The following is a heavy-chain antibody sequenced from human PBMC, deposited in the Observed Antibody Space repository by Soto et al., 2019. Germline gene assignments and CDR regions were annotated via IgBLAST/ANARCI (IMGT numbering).Heavy chain of an antibody. Sequence: QITLKESGPTLVKPTQTLTLTCTFSGFSLSTSGVGVGWIRQPPGKALEWLALIYWDDDKRYSPSLKSRLTITKDTSKNQVVLTMTNMDPVDTATYYCALNLRGSGSQKEAWFDPWGQGTLVTVSS. D-gene: IGHD3-10*01. V-gene: IGHV2-5*02. CDR1: GFSLSTSGVG. CDR3: ALNLRGSGSQKEAWFDP. J-gene: IGHJ5*02. CDR2: IYWDDDK.